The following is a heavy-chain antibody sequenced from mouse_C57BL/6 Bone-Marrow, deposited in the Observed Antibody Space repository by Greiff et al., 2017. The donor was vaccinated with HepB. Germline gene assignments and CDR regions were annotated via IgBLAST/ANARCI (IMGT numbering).Heavy chain of an antibody. V-gene: IGHV1-50*01. Sequence: VQLQQPGAELVKPGASVKLSCKASGYTFTSYWMQWVKQRPGQGLEWIGEIDPSDSYTNYNQKFKGKATLTVDTSSSTAYMQLSSLTSEDSAVYYCARGSSGYTFAYWGQGTLVTVSA. CDR2: IDPSDSYT. CDR1: GYTFTSYW. J-gene: IGHJ3*01. CDR3: ARGSSGYTFAY. D-gene: IGHD3-2*02.